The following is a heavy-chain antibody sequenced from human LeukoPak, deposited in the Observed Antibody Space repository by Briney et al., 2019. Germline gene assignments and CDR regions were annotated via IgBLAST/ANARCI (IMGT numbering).Heavy chain of an antibody. D-gene: IGHD4-23*01. CDR2: IRNDGSDT. V-gene: IGHV3-30*02. J-gene: IGHJ4*02. CDR1: GLTFTSHG. CDR3: ARDRGNDYFDN. Sequence: PGGSLRLSCATSGLTFTSHGFHWVRQAAGKGLEWVAFIRNDGSDTYHANSVKGRFSISRDNSKNTVYLHMNSLRAEDRAVYYCARDRGNDYFDNWGQGTQVTVSS.